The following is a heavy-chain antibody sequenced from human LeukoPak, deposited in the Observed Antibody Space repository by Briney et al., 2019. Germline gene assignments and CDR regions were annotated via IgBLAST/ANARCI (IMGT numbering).Heavy chain of an antibody. Sequence: SETLSLTCTVSGGSFSSYYWSWIRQPPGKGLEWIGEINHSGSTNYNPSLKSRVTISVDTSKNQFSLKLTSVTAADTAVYFCARGAEYYAIWRGYAGYSDYWGQGISVTVSS. CDR1: GGSFSSYY. J-gene: IGHJ4*02. D-gene: IGHD3-3*01. CDR2: INHSGST. CDR3: ARGAEYYAIWRGYAGYSDY. V-gene: IGHV4-34*01.